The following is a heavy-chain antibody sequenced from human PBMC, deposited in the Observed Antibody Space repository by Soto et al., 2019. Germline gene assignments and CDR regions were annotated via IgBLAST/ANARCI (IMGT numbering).Heavy chain of an antibody. Sequence: PGGSLRLSCAASGFTFSSYSMNWVRQAPGKGLEWVSYISSSSSTIYYADSVKGRFTISRDNAKNSLYLQMNSLRDEDTAVYYCARDQTEGWYALGDYYYYGMDVWGQGTTVTVSS. V-gene: IGHV3-48*02. CDR3: ARDQTEGWYALGDYYYYGMDV. CDR1: GFTFSSYS. D-gene: IGHD3-3*01. CDR2: ISSSSSTI. J-gene: IGHJ6*02.